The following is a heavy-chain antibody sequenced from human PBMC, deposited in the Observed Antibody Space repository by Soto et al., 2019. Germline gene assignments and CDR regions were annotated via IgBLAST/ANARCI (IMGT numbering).Heavy chain of an antibody. V-gene: IGHV5-51*01. CDR2: IFPRVFDT. D-gene: IGHD6-19*01. CDR3: AGGYDSGSSSHPYYIDC. Sequence: GESLKISCQGSGYTFSSYWIAWVRQMPGKGLEWMGFIFPRVFDTRYSPSFQGHVTISVDKSINPAYLQWSRLRPSDTAMYYCAGGYDSGSSSHPYYIDCCGQGTLGTVSA. J-gene: IGHJ4*02. CDR1: GYTFSSYW.